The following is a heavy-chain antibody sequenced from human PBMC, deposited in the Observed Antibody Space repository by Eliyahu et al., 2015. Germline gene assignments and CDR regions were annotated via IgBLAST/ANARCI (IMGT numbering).Heavy chain of an antibody. CDR1: GFTFSSYS. V-gene: IGHV3-21*01. CDR3: AREEYGDSEYFQH. J-gene: IGHJ1*01. CDR2: ISSSSSYI. D-gene: IGHD4-17*01. Sequence: AGFTFSSYSMNWVRQAPGKGLEWVSSISSSSSYIYYADSVKGRFTISRDNAKNSLYLQMNSLRAEDTAVYYCAREEYGDSEYFQHWGQGTLVTVSS.